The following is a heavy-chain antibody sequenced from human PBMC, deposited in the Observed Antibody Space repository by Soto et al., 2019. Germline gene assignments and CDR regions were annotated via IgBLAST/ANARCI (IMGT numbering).Heavy chain of an antibody. V-gene: IGHV1-3*01. CDR3: ARHTGSLRYCSGGSCYPNYFDY. CDR1: GYTFTSYA. Sequence: GASVKVSCKASGYTFTSYAMHWVRQAPGQRLEWMGWINAGNGNTKYSQKFQGRVTITRDTSASTAYMELSSLRSEDTAVYYCARHTGSLRYCSGGSCYPNYFDYWGQGTLVTVSS. D-gene: IGHD2-15*01. CDR2: INAGNGNT. J-gene: IGHJ4*02.